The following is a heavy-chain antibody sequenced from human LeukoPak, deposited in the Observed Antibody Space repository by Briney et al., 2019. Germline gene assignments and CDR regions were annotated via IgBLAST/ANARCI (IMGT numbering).Heavy chain of an antibody. D-gene: IGHD3-22*01. CDR3: ARDVDYYDSSGNGWYFDY. CDR2: IYYSGST. CDR1: GGSISSYY. J-gene: IGHJ4*02. V-gene: IGHV4-59*01. Sequence: SETLSLTCTVSGGSISSYYWSWIRQPPGKGLEWVGYIYYSGSTNYNPSLKSRVTISVDTSKNQFSLKLSSVTAADTAVYYCARDVDYYDSSGNGWYFDYWGQGTLVTVSS.